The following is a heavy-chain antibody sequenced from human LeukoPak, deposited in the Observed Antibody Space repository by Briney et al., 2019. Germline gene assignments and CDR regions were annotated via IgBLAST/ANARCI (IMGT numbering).Heavy chain of an antibody. D-gene: IGHD3-22*01. CDR2: ISSSGSTI. CDR1: GFTFSSYE. V-gene: IGHV3-48*03. CDR3: ARDLRSYYYDSSGYYVDY. J-gene: IGHJ4*02. Sequence: GGSLRLSCAASGFTFSSYEMNWFRQAPGEGLEWGSYISSSGSTIYYADSVKGRFTISRDNTKNTLHLQMGSLSAEDMAVYYCARDLRSYYYDSSGYYVDYWGQGTLVTVSS.